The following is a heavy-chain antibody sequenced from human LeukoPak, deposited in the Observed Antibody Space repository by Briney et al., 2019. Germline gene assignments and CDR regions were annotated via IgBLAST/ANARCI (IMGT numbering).Heavy chain of an antibody. CDR2: IYYSGST. J-gene: IGHJ6*02. D-gene: IGHD4-17*01. CDR1: GGSISSGGYY. Sequence: PSETLSLTCTVSGGSISSGGYYWSWIRQPPGKGLEWLGYIYYSGSTYYNPSLKSRVTISVDTSKNQFSLKLSSVTAADTAVYYCARGRSLYGEPYHYYGMDVWGQGTTVTVSS. V-gene: IGHV4-30-4*08. CDR3: ARGRSLYGEPYHYYGMDV.